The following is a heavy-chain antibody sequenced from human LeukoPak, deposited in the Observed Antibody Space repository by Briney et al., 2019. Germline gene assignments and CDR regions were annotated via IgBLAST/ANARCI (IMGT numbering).Heavy chain of an antibody. CDR2: INPNSGGT. D-gene: IGHD3-10*01. J-gene: IGHJ6*02. Sequence: ASVKVSFKASGYTFTGYYMHWVRQAPGQGLEWMGWINPNSGGTNYAQKFQGRVTMTRDTSISTAYMELSRLRSDDTAVYYCARVYGSGSYYLEYYYYGMDVWGQGTTVTVSS. V-gene: IGHV1-2*02. CDR3: ARVYGSGSYYLEYYYYGMDV. CDR1: GYTFTGYY.